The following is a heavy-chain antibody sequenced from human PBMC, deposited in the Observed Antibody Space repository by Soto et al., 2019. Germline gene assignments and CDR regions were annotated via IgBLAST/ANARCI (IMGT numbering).Heavy chain of an antibody. Sequence: QVQLVQSGAEVKKPGASVKVSCKASGYTFTSYDINWVRQATGQGLEWMGWMNPNSGNTGYAQKFQGRVPMTRNTSISTAYMELSSLRSEDTAVYYCASMPCSGGSCYPAANWFDPWGQGTLVTVSS. CDR2: MNPNSGNT. J-gene: IGHJ5*02. D-gene: IGHD2-15*01. CDR1: GYTFTSYD. V-gene: IGHV1-8*01. CDR3: ASMPCSGGSCYPAANWFDP.